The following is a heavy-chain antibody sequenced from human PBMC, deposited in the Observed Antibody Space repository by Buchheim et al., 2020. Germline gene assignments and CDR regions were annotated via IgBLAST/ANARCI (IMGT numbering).Heavy chain of an antibody. J-gene: IGHJ4*02. V-gene: IGHV4-34*01. D-gene: IGHD3-22*01. CDR2: INHSGST. CDR1: GGSFSGYY. Sequence: QVQLQQWGAGLLKPSETLSLTCAVYGGSFSGYYWSWIRQPPGKGLEWIGEINHSGSTNYNPSLKSRVTISVDTSKNQFSLKLSSVTAADTAVYYCARGLYYVSSGPVGSRYYFDYWGQGTL. CDR3: ARGLYYVSSGPVGSRYYFDY.